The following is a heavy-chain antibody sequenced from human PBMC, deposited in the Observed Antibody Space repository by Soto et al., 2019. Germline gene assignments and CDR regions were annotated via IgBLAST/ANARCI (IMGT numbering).Heavy chain of an antibody. CDR3: TRDLNGGNPFDY. D-gene: IGHD2-8*01. CDR2: IHPGTGYT. CDR1: GYSLPDYS. J-gene: IGHJ4*02. Sequence: QVQFVQSEAEVKKPGASVRLSCKPSGYSLPDYSIQWVRQAAGQGLQLLGWIHPGTGYTESSQRFQGRRTVTMDNSATTFYMDLTSLTSEDTAVYFCTRDLNGGNPFDYWGQGTLVTVSS. V-gene: IGHV1-3*01.